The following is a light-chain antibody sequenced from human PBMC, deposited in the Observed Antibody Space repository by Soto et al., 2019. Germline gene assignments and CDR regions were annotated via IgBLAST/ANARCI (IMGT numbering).Light chain of an antibody. CDR2: DAS. J-gene: IGKJ2*01. CDR1: ESVSSSY. Sequence: EIVLTQSPGTLSLSPGERATLSCRASESVSSSYLAWYQQKPGQAPRLLIYDASSRATGIPDRFSGSGSGTYFTLNISRLEPEDFAVYYCQQYGSSPYTFGQGTKLEIK. V-gene: IGKV3-20*01. CDR3: QQYGSSPYT.